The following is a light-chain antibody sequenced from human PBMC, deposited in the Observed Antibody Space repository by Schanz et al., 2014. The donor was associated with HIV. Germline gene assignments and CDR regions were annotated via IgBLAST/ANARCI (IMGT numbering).Light chain of an antibody. Sequence: QSVLTQPPSVSAAPGQKVTISCSGISSNIDHNYVSWYRQLPGTASKLLIYDNNKRPSGIPDRFSGSKSGTSAALGITGLQTGDEAVYYCGAWDNSLSGHHYVFGTGTKLTVL. V-gene: IGLV1-51*01. CDR1: SSNIDHNY. CDR2: DNN. CDR3: GAWDNSLSGHHYV. J-gene: IGLJ1*01.